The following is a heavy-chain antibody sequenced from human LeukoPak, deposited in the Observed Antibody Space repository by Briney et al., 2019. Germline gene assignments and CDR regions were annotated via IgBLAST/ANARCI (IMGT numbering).Heavy chain of an antibody. J-gene: IGHJ1*01. D-gene: IGHD2-2*01. CDR1: GYDFNKYG. CDR3: ARYCSSTACAEYFQH. Sequence: ASVKVSCKTSGYDFNKYGISWVRQAPGQGLEWMGWINPNSGGTNYAQKFQGRVTMTRDTSISTAYMELSRLRSDDTAVYYCARYCSSTACAEYFQHWGQGTLVTVSS. V-gene: IGHV1-2*02. CDR2: INPNSGGT.